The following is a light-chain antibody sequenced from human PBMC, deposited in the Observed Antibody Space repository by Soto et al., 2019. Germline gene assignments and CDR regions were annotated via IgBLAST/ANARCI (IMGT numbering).Light chain of an antibody. CDR1: QSVSNRY. V-gene: IGKV3-20*01. CDR3: QQYDSSWT. J-gene: IGKJ1*01. Sequence: EIVLTQSPGTLSLSPGERATLSCWASQSVSNRYLAWYQQKPGQAPRLLNYGASRRATCIPDRFNCSGAGTDFTLTISRLEPEDFAVYYCQQYDSSWTFGQGTKVDI. CDR2: GAS.